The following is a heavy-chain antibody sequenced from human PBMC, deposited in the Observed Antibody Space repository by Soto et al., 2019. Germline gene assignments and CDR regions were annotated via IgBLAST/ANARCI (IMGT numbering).Heavy chain of an antibody. CDR3: ARNGVGATTRANYYYYGMDV. V-gene: IGHV4-59*08. Sequence: SETRSLTCTVSGGSISSYSWSWLRQPQGKGLEWIGYIYYSGSTNYNPSLKSRVTISVDTSKNQFSLKLSSVTAADTAVYYCARNGVGATTRANYYYYGMDVWGQGTTVT. J-gene: IGHJ6*02. CDR2: IYYSGST. D-gene: IGHD1-26*01. CDR1: GGSISSYS.